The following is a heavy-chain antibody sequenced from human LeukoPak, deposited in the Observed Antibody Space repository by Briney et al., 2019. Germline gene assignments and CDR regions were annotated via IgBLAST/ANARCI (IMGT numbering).Heavy chain of an antibody. CDR3: ARDPNYDSSGLDY. D-gene: IGHD3-22*01. Sequence: GGSLRLSCAASGFTFSSYGMHWVRQAPGKGLEWMAVIWYDGSNKYYADSVKGRFTISRDNSKNTLYLQMNSLRAEDTAVYYCARDPNYDSSGLDYWGQGTLVTVSS. V-gene: IGHV3-33*01. J-gene: IGHJ4*02. CDR1: GFTFSSYG. CDR2: IWYDGSNK.